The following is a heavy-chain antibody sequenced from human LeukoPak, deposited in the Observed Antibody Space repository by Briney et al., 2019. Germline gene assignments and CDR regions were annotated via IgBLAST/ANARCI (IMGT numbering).Heavy chain of an antibody. CDR1: GFTFGDYA. V-gene: IGHV3-49*03. Sequence: PGGSLRLSCTASGFTFGDYAMSWFRQAPGKGLEWVGFIRSKAYGGTTEYAASVKGRFTISRDDSKSIAYLQMNNLKTEDTAVYYCTRPFSGIAVAGTGFDYWGQGTLVTVSS. D-gene: IGHD6-19*01. J-gene: IGHJ4*02. CDR3: TRPFSGIAVAGTGFDY. CDR2: IRSKAYGGTT.